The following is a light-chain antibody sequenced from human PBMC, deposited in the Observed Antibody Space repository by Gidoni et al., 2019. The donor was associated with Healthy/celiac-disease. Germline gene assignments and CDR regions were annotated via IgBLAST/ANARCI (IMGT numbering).Light chain of an antibody. CDR1: SFNIGNNA. CDR2: YDD. CDR3: AAWDDSLRGVV. V-gene: IGLV1-36*01. J-gene: IGLJ2*01. Sequence: QSVLTQPPSVSEAPRQRVTISCSGSSFNIGNNAVNWYQQLPGKAPKLLIYYDDLLPSGVSDRFSGSKSGTSASLAISGLQSEDEADYYCAAWDDSLRGVVFGGGTKLTVL.